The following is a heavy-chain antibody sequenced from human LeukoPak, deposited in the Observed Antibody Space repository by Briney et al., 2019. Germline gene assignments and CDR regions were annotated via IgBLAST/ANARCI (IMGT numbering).Heavy chain of an antibody. Sequence: GRSLRLSYAASGFTFSSYGIHWVRQAPGKGLEWVAVIWYDGSNKYYADSVKGRFTISRDNSKNTLYLQMNSLRAEDTAVYYCAKDISRYSSGCFDYWGQGTLVTVSS. J-gene: IGHJ4*02. CDR3: AKDISRYSSGCFDY. D-gene: IGHD6-19*01. CDR1: GFTFSSYG. V-gene: IGHV3-33*06. CDR2: IWYDGSNK.